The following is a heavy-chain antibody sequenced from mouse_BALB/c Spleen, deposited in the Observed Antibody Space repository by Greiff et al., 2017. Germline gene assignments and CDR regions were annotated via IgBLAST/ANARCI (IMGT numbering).Heavy chain of an antibody. CDR3: TRRQYGNYPYAMDY. CDR2: IRLKSNNYAT. J-gene: IGHJ4*01. D-gene: IGHD2-1*01. CDR1: GFTFSNYW. Sequence: EVMLVESGGGLVQPGGSMKLSCVASGFTFSNYWMNWVRQSPEKGLEWVAEIRLKSNNYATHYAESVKGRFTISRDDSKSSVYLQMNNLRAEDTGIYYCTRRQYGNYPYAMDYWGQGTSVTVSS. V-gene: IGHV6-6*02.